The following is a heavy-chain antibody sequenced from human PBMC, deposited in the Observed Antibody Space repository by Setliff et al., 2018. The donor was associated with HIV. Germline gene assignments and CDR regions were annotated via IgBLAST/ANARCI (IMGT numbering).Heavy chain of an antibody. CDR2: ISGSGDTT. D-gene: IGHD1-26*01. CDR1: GFTFSNYA. J-gene: IGHJ4*02. CDR3: VRDYMWAFDY. Sequence: GGSLRLSCAAPGFTFSNYAMTWVRQAPGKGLEWVSGISGSGDTTNYADSVKGRFTISRDNSRNTLYLQMNNLRAEDTAVYYCVRDYMWAFDYWVQGTLVTVSA. V-gene: IGHV3-23*01.